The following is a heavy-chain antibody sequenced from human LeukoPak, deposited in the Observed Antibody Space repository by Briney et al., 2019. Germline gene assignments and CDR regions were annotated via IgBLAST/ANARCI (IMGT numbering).Heavy chain of an antibody. CDR2: INPSGSST. V-gene: IGHV1-46*01. Sequence: ASVKVSCKASGDTFSRYGISWVRQAPGQGLEWMGLINPSGSSTNYAQKFRGRVTMTRDTSTTTVYMELSSLRSEDTAVYYCAREESGGYFDYGGQGTLVTVSS. J-gene: IGHJ4*02. D-gene: IGHD2-8*02. CDR1: GDTFSRYG. CDR3: AREESGGYFDY.